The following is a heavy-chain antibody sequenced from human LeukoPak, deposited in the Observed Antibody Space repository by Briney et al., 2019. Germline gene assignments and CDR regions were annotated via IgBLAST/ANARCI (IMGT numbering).Heavy chain of an antibody. CDR3: ARAEGSYCSDGSCYLIDH. J-gene: IGHJ4*02. V-gene: IGHV1-2*02. Sequence: GASVKVSCKASGYTFTGYYMHWVRQAPGQGLEWMGWINPNSGGANYAQKFQGRVTMTIDTSISTAYMEVSRLRSDDTAVYYCARAEGSYCSDGSCYLIDHWGQGTLVTVSS. CDR1: GYTFTGYY. D-gene: IGHD2-15*01. CDR2: INPNSGGA.